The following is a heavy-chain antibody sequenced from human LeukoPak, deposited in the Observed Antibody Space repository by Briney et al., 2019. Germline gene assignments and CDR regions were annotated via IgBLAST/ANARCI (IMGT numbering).Heavy chain of an antibody. CDR1: GYTFTSYY. D-gene: IGHD2-2*01. Sequence: ASVKVSCKASGYTFTSYYMQWVRQAPGQGREWMGIINPSTGSTKYAQKFQGRVTMTRDTSTSTVYMELSSLRSEDTAVYYCTRDRLFCSGTTCRAHWFDPWGQGTLVTVSS. J-gene: IGHJ5*02. V-gene: IGHV1-46*03. CDR2: INPSTGST. CDR3: TRDRLFCSGTTCRAHWFDP.